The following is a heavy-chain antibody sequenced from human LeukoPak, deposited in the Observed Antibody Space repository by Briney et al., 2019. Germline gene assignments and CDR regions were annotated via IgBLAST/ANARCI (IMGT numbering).Heavy chain of an antibody. CDR1: GFTFSSYA. J-gene: IGHJ4*02. Sequence: PGGSLRLSCAASGFTFSSYAMSWVRQAPGKGLEWVSTFSGSGGSTHYADSVKGRFTISRDNSKNTLYLQMNSLRAEDTAVYYCARRAGAYSHPYDYWGQGTQVTVSS. V-gene: IGHV3-23*01. CDR3: ARRAGAYSHPYDY. D-gene: IGHD4/OR15-4a*01. CDR2: FSGSGGST.